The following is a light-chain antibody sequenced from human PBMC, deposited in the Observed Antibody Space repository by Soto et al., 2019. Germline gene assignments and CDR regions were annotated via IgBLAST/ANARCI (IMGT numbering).Light chain of an antibody. CDR3: SSYAGSNNLV. V-gene: IGLV2-8*01. CDR2: EVT. CDR1: SSDVGGYNY. J-gene: IGLJ2*01. Sequence: QSALTQPPSASGSPGQSVSISCTGTSSDVGGYNYVSWYQQHPGKAPKLMIYEVTKRPSGVPDRFSGSKSGNTASLIVSGLQAEDEADYYCSSYAGSNNLVFGGGTKVTAL.